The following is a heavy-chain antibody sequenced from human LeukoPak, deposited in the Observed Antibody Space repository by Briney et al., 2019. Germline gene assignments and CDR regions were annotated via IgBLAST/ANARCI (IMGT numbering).Heavy chain of an antibody. CDR1: GFTFSDYN. CDR2: IRSKVYGGTT. J-gene: IGHJ4*02. Sequence: PGGSLRLSCAASGFTFSDYNMSWVRQAPGKGLEWVGFIRSKVYGGTTEYAASVKGRFSISRDDSKSIAYLQMNSLKTEDTAVYYCNREDMYYDFWSGLDYWGQGTLVTVSS. V-gene: IGHV3-49*04. D-gene: IGHD3-3*01. CDR3: NREDMYYDFWSGLDY.